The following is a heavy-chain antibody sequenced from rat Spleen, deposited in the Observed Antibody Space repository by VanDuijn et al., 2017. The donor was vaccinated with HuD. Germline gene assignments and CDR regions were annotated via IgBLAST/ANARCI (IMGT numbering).Heavy chain of an antibody. CDR1: GFTFSDYA. J-gene: IGHJ2*01. CDR3: ARRHYGYTDYFDY. D-gene: IGHD1-9*01. V-gene: IGHV5-17*01. Sequence: EVQLVDSGGGLVQPGRSLKLSCAASGFTFSDYAMAWVRQAPTKGLEWVATISYGDSSGHSSTYYRDSVKGRFTISRANAKSTLNLQMDSLRSEDTATYYCARRHYGYTDYFDYWGQGVMVTVSS. CDR2: ISYGDSSGHSST.